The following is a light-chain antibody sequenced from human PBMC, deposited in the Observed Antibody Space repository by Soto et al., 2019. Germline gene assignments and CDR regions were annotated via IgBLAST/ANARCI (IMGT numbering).Light chain of an antibody. CDR3: QQYGSSPWT. CDR1: QSISTTY. J-gene: IGKJ1*01. V-gene: IGKV3-20*01. CDR2: VAS. Sequence: ETVLTQSPGALSLSPGERATLSCRASQSISTTYLAWYQQKPGQAPTLLIYVASTRATGIPDRFSGSGSGTDFTLTISRLEPEDFAVYYCQQYGSSPWTFGQGTKVEIK.